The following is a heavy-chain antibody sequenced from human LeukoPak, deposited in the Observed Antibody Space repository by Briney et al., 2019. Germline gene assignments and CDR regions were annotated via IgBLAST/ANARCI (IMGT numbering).Heavy chain of an antibody. D-gene: IGHD3-3*01. V-gene: IGHV3-64*01. J-gene: IGHJ4*02. CDR3: ARGRHDFWSGYSNDN. CDR2: ISSNGVST. CDR1: GFTFSTYA. Sequence: GGSLRLSSAASGFTFSTYAMHWVRQAPGKGLEYVSAISSNGVSTYYANSVKGRFTISRDNSKNTLYLQMGSLRADDMAVYYCARGRHDFWSGYSNDNWGQGTLVTVSS.